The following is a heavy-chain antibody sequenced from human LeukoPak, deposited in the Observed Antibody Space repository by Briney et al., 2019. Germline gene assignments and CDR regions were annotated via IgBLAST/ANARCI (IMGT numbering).Heavy chain of an antibody. J-gene: IGHJ4*02. Sequence: ASVKVSCKASGYTFTSYYMHWVRQAPGQGLEWMGIINPSGGSTSYARKFQGRVTMTRDTSTSTVYMELSSLRSEDTAVYYCARSIAARTPPDYWGQGTLVTVSS. V-gene: IGHV1-46*03. CDR3: ARSIAARTPPDY. CDR1: GYTFTSYY. CDR2: INPSGGST. D-gene: IGHD6-6*01.